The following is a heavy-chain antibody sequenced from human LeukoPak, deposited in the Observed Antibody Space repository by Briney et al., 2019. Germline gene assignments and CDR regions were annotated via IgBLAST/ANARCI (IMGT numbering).Heavy chain of an antibody. D-gene: IGHD3-3*01. CDR2: ISWNSSTI. Sequence: GGSLRLSCAASGFTFDDYAMHWVRQAPGKGLEWVSGISWNSSTICYADSVKGRFTISRDNSKNTLYLQMNSLRAEDTAVYYCARARTRDDFWSGYSVSHSFDYWGQGTLVTVSS. CDR3: ARARTRDDFWSGYSVSHSFDY. CDR1: GFTFDDYA. V-gene: IGHV3-9*01. J-gene: IGHJ4*02.